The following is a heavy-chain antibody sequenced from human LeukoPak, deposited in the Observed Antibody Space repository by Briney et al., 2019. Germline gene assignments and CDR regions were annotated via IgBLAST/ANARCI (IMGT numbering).Heavy chain of an antibody. CDR2: INPHTGGT. D-gene: IGHD3-9*01. CDR1: GYTFTGYY. J-gene: IGHJ4*02. Sequence: EASVKVSCKASGYTFTGYYMHWVRQAPGQGLEWMGWINPHTGGTNYAQKFQGRVTMTRDTSISTAYMELSRLRSDDTAVYYCARSYYDILTGYYVTGPVDYWGQGTLVTVSS. V-gene: IGHV1-2*02. CDR3: ARSYYDILTGYYVTGPVDY.